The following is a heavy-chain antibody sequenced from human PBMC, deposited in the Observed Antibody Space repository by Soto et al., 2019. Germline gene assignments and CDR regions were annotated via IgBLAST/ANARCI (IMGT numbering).Heavy chain of an antibody. CDR1: GGSFNTYA. CDR2: IIPVFGRV. CDR3: AYLSLGYCITTTCPPDY. Sequence: QVQLVQSGAEVKKPGSSVRVSCKASGGSFNTYAISWVRQAPGQGLEWMGGIIPVFGRVSYAQKFQGRVTITADESTSTAYMELGSLRSDDTALYYCAYLSLGYCITTTCPPDYWGQGTLVTVSS. J-gene: IGHJ4*02. V-gene: IGHV1-69*12. D-gene: IGHD2-2*01.